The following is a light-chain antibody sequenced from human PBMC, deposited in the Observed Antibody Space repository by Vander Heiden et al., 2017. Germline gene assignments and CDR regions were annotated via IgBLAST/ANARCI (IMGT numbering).Light chain of an antibody. V-gene: IGKV1-5*03. J-gene: IGKJ1*01. CDR1: QSISSW. Sequence: DIEMTQSHSTLSAAVGDRVTITCRASQSISSWLAWYQQKPGKAPKLLIYKASSLESGVPSRFSGSGSGTEFTLTISSLQPDDFATYYCQQYRTFGQGTKVEIK. CDR2: KAS. CDR3: QQYRT.